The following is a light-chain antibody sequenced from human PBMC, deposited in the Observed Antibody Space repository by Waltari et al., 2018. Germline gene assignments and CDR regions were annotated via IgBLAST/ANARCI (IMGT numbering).Light chain of an antibody. CDR3: NSYAGSKHYV. CDR2: DVN. CDR1: SSDVGGSDY. Sequence: QSALTQPPSASGSPGQSVTIPCTGTSSDVGGSDYVPWYQQHPGKAPKLMIYDVNKRPSGVPDRFSGSKSGNTASLTVSGLQAEDEADYFCNSYAGSKHYVFGTGTKVTVL. V-gene: IGLV2-8*01. J-gene: IGLJ1*01.